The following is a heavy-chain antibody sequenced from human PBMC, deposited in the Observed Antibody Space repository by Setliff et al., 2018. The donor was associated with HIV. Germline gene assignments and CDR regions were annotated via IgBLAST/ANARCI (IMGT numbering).Heavy chain of an antibody. D-gene: IGHD6-13*01. Sequence: SVKVSCKASGGTFSSSAISWVRQAPGQGLEWMGGIIPIFATPNYAQKFQGRVTITADESTSTAYMELSSLRSEDTAVYYCASAGYSSSWLNYYYYMDVWGKGTTVTVS. V-gene: IGHV1-69*13. CDR2: IIPIFATP. J-gene: IGHJ6*03. CDR1: GGTFSSSA. CDR3: ASAGYSSSWLNYYYYMDV.